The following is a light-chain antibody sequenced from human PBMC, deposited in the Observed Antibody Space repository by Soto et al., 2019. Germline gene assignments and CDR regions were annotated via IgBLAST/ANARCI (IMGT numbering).Light chain of an antibody. J-gene: IGLJ1*01. CDR2: EVS. Sequence: QSALTQPASLSGSPGQSITISCIGNSSAIGAYDYVSCFHQHPGKARKLMISEVSDRPPGVPDRFSGFKSGNSASLTISGLQAEDEADYYCCSYAGSDTGVFGTGTKGTVL. V-gene: IGLV2-14*01. CDR1: SSAIGAYDY. CDR3: CSYAGSDTGV.